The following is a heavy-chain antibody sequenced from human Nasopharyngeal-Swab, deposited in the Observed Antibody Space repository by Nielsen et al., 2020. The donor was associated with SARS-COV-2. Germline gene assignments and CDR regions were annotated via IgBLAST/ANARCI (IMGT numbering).Heavy chain of an antibody. J-gene: IGHJ4*02. D-gene: IGHD4-11*01. V-gene: IGHV3-74*01. CDR3: ARSPTDYSNYAFDY. CDR1: GFTFSSYW. Sequence: GGSLRLSCAASGFTFSSYWLHWVRQVPGKGLVWVSRINSDGSSTSYADSVKGRFTISRDNAKNTLYLQMNSLRAEDTAVYYCARSPTDYSNYAFDYWGQGTLVTVSS. CDR2: INSDGSST.